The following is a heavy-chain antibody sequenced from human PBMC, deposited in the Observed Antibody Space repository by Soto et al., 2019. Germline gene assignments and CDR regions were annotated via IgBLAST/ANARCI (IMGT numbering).Heavy chain of an antibody. CDR2: INVYNGNT. Sequence: GAAVKVSCKASGYTFTTYGISWVRQSPGQGHEWMGWINVYNGNTKYAQKLQGRVTMTTDTSTSTAYMELRSLISDDTAVYYCARGLCSGNYYNQDIYFFPWGQ. V-gene: IGHV1-18*01. J-gene: IGHJ5*02. D-gene: IGHD3-10*02. CDR3: ARGLCSGNYYNQDIYFFP. CDR1: GYTFTTYG.